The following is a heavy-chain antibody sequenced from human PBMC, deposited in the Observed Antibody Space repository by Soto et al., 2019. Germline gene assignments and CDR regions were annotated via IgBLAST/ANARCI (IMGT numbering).Heavy chain of an antibody. J-gene: IGHJ6*02. CDR1: GLTVSTNY. CDR2: IYYGGTT. V-gene: IGHV3-66*01. CDR3: ARDYDTSRGDWAYYGIDV. D-gene: IGHD3-9*01. Sequence: EGQLVESGGGLVQPGGSLRISCAASGLTVSTNYMSWVRQAPGKGLEWVSIIYYGGTTYYADSVKGRFTISRDDSKNTLYLQMHSLRAEDTAVYYCARDYDTSRGDWAYYGIDVWGQGTTVTVSS.